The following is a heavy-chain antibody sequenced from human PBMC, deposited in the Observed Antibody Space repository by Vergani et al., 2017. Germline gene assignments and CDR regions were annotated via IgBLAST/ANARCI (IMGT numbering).Heavy chain of an antibody. CDR1: GFTFSSYA. V-gene: IGHV3-23*01. CDR3: AKATYYDFWSGD. J-gene: IGHJ4*02. Sequence: EVQLLESGGGLVQPGGSLRLSCAASGFTFSSYAMNWVRQAPGKGLEWVSTISGSGDSTYYADSVKGRFTISRNNSKNMQYLQRNSLRAEDTAVYYCAKATYYDFWSGDWGQGTLVTVSS. CDR2: ISGSGDST. D-gene: IGHD3-3*01.